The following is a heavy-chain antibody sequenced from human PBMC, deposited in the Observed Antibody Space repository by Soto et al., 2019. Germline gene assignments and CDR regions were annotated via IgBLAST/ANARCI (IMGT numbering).Heavy chain of an antibody. CDR3: AREVNYHDRSGYYIFDY. CDR2: ISPFDGNT. J-gene: IGHJ4*02. D-gene: IGHD3-22*01. CDR1: AYTFTNYG. V-gene: IGHV1-18*01. Sequence: GASVKVSCKTSAYTFTNYGISWVRQAPGQGLEWMGWISPFDGNTNYAQNLQGRVTLTTDTSASTAYMEVRSLRSDDTAVYFCAREVNYHDRSGYYIFDYWGQGTPVTVSS.